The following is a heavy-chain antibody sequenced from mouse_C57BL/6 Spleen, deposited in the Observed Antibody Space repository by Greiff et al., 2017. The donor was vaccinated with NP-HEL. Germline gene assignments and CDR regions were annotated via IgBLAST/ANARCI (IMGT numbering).Heavy chain of an antibody. Sequence: QVQLQQSGAELVKPGASVKMSCKASGYTFTSYWITWVKQRPGQGLEWIGDIYPGSGSTNYNEKFKSKATLTVDTSSSTAYMQLSSLTSEDSAVYYCARRRTGTSGFAYWGQGTLVTVSA. CDR2: IYPGSGST. CDR3: ARRRTGTSGFAY. CDR1: GYTFTSYW. D-gene: IGHD4-1*01. J-gene: IGHJ3*01. V-gene: IGHV1-55*01.